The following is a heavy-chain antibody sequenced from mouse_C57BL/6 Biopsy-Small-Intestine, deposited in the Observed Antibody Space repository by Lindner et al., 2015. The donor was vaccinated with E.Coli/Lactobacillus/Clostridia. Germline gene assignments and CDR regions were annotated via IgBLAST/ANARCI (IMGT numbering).Heavy chain of an antibody. D-gene: IGHD1-1*02. J-gene: IGHJ4*01. Sequence: SVKVSCKASGYTFTGYYMHWVRQAPGQGLEWMGRINPNSGGTNYAQKFQGRVTMTRDTSISTAYMELSRLRSDDTAVYYCARVPVGYCSGGSCYPDYWGQGTLVTVSS. CDR1: GYTFTGYY. CDR2: INPNSGGT. V-gene: IGHV1-53*01. CDR3: ARVPVGYCSGGSCYPDY.